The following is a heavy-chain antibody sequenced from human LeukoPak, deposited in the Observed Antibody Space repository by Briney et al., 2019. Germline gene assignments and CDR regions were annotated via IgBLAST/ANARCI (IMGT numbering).Heavy chain of an antibody. J-gene: IGHJ4*02. Sequence: ASVKVSCKASGYTFTGYYMYWVRQAPGQGLEWMGRIDPTSGGTKYAQNFQGRVTLTRDTSISTTYMELSRLRSDDTAIYYCARGGNGYNNDYWGQGTLVTVSS. CDR3: ARGGNGYNNDY. CDR1: GYTFTGYY. D-gene: IGHD5-24*01. V-gene: IGHV1-2*06. CDR2: IDPTSGGT.